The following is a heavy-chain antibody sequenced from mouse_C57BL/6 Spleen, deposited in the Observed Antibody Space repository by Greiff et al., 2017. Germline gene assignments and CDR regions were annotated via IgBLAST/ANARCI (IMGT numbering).Heavy chain of an antibody. CDR3: ARWDYDEWYFDV. J-gene: IGHJ1*03. Sequence: QVQLQQSGAELVKPGASVKISCKASGYAFSSYWMNWVKQRPGKGLEWIGKIYPGDGDTNYNGKFKGKATLTADKSSSTAYMQLSSLTSEDSAVXFCARWDYDEWYFDVWGTGTTVTVSS. D-gene: IGHD2-4*01. CDR1: GYAFSSYW. CDR2: IYPGDGDT. V-gene: IGHV1-80*01.